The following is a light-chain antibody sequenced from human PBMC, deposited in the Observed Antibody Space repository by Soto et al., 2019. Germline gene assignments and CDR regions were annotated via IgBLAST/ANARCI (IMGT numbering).Light chain of an antibody. J-gene: IGKJ1*01. CDR3: QKYNSAPWT. CDR1: QGISTD. V-gene: IGKV1-27*01. CDR2: GAS. Sequence: DIQMTQSPSSLSASVGDRVTITCRASQGISTDLAWYQQKPGKVPQLLIYGASTLHSGVPSRFSGDGSGTDFTLTISSLQPEDVATYYCQKYNSAPWTFGQGTNVEIK.